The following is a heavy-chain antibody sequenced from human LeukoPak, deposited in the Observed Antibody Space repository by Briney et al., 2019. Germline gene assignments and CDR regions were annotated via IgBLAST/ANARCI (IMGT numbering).Heavy chain of an antibody. CDR2: IKQDGSEK. CDR1: GFTVSSYW. V-gene: IGHV3-7*03. Sequence: GGSLRLSCAASGFTVSSYWMSWVRQAPGKGLEWVANIKQDGSEKYYVDSGKGRFTISRDNAKNSLYLQMNSLRAEDTAVYYCARDTLRGDVADYWGQGTLVTVSS. CDR3: ARDTLRGDVADY. D-gene: IGHD3-10*01. J-gene: IGHJ4*02.